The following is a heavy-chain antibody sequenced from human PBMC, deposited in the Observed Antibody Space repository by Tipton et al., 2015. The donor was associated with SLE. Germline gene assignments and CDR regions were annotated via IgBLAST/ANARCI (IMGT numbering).Heavy chain of an antibody. CDR1: GFTFSSYN. J-gene: IGHJ5*01. D-gene: IGHD6-19*01. V-gene: IGHV3-48*01. Sequence: SLRLSCAASGFTFSSYNMNWVRQAPGKGLEWVSYISSSSSTIYYADSVKGRFTISRDNAKNSLYLQMNSLRAEDTAVYYCAREGGAGYSSDWFDYWGQGTLVTVSS. CDR2: ISSSSSTI. CDR3: AREGGAGYSSDWFDY.